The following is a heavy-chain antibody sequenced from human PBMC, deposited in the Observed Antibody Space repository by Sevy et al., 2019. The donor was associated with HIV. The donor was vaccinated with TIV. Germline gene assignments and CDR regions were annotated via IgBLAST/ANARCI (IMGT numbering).Heavy chain of an antibody. J-gene: IGHJ4*02. Sequence: GGSLRLSCSASGFTFSSYAMRWVRQAPGKGLEYVSAIRSNGGSTYYADSVKGRFTISRDNSKNTLYLQMSSLRAEDTAVYYCVKDDYGDYVGYWGQGTLVTVSS. CDR1: GFTFSSYA. D-gene: IGHD4-17*01. V-gene: IGHV3-64D*06. CDR2: IRSNGGST. CDR3: VKDDYGDYVGY.